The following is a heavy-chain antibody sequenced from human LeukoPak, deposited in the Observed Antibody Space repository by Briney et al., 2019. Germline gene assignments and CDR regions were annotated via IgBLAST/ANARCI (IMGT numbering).Heavy chain of an antibody. D-gene: IGHD6-6*01. Sequence: GASVKVSCKASGYTFTGYYMHWVRQAPGQGLEWMGRINPNSGGTNYAQKFQGRVTMTRDTSISTAYMELSRLRSDDTAVYYCAREPSMAARPGDYWGQGTLVTVSS. CDR2: INPNSGGT. J-gene: IGHJ4*02. CDR3: AREPSMAARPGDY. V-gene: IGHV1-2*06. CDR1: GYTFTGYY.